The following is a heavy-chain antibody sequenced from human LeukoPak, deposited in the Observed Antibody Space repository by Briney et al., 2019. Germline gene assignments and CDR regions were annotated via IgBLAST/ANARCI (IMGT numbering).Heavy chain of an antibody. Sequence: GASVKVSCKASGYTFTSYAMNWVRQAPGQGLEWMGWINTNTGNPTYAQGFTGRFVFSLDTSVSTAYLQISSLKAEDTAVYYCARGYGVDIVATIYDFDYWGQGTLVTVSS. D-gene: IGHD5-12*01. J-gene: IGHJ4*02. CDR1: GYTFTSYA. CDR2: INTNTGNP. V-gene: IGHV7-4-1*02. CDR3: ARGYGVDIVATIYDFDY.